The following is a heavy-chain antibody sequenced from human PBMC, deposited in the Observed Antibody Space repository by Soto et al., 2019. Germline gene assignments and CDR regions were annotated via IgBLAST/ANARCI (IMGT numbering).Heavy chain of an antibody. CDR1: GFTFGDYA. D-gene: IGHD6-19*01. CDR3: TFTIRRDGCNPLAGMDV. Sequence: GGSLRLSCTASGFTFGDYAMSWFRQAPWKGLEWVGFIRSKAYGGTTEYAASVKGRFTISRDDSKSIAYLQMNSLKTEDTAVYYFTFTIRRDGCNPLAGMDVWGRGSTVIVSS. J-gene: IGHJ6*01. V-gene: IGHV3-49*03. CDR2: IRSKAYGGTT.